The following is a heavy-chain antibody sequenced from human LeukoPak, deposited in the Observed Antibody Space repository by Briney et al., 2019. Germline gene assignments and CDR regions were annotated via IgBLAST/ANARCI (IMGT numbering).Heavy chain of an antibody. J-gene: IGHJ3*02. CDR1: GFTFSSYA. CDR2: ISYDGSNK. V-gene: IGHV3-30*01. Sequence: GRSLRLSCAASGFTFSSYAMHWVRQAPGKGLEWVAVISYDGSNKYYADSVKGRFTISRDNSKNTLYLQMNSLRAEDTAVYYCARDRGIAAADPEAFDIWGQGTMVTVSS. D-gene: IGHD6-13*01. CDR3: ARDRGIAAADPEAFDI.